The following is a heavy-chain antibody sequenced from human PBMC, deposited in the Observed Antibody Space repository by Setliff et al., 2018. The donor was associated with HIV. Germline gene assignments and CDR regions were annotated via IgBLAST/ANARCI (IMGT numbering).Heavy chain of an antibody. CDR2: IFDSGTT. J-gene: IGHJ4*02. Sequence: SETLSLTCTVSGGSITSYYWNWIRQSPGKGLEWIGYIFDSGTTKYNPSVTSRVTISVDTSKNQFSLKLSFVTAADTAVYYCARGWFGGYYFDYWGQGTLVTVSS. CDR1: GGSITSYY. D-gene: IGHD3-10*01. CDR3: ARGWFGGYYFDY. V-gene: IGHV4-59*12.